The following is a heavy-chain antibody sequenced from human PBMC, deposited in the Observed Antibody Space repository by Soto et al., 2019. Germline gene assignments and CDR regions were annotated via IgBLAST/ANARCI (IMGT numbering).Heavy chain of an antibody. CDR1: GFTFSTYW. Sequence: EVQLVESGGGLVQPGGSLRLSCAASGFTFSTYWMNWVRQAPGKGLEWVANIKQDGSEKYYVDSVKGRFTISRDNAKNSLYLQMNSLRAEDTAVYYCARDRGYCSGGTCYSVLDYWGQGILVTVSS. CDR2: IKQDGSEK. CDR3: ARDRGYCSGGTCYSVLDY. D-gene: IGHD2-15*01. V-gene: IGHV3-7*01. J-gene: IGHJ4*02.